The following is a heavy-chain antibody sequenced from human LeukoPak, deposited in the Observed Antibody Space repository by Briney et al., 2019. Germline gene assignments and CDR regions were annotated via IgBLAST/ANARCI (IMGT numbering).Heavy chain of an antibody. Sequence: SETLSLTCTVSGGSISSYYWSWIRQPPGKGLEWIGYIYYSGSTNYNPSLKSRVTISVDTSKNQFSLKLSSVTAADTAVYYCARARGVFGGGAFDIWGQGTMVTVSS. V-gene: IGHV4-59*01. CDR3: ARARGVFGGGAFDI. CDR1: GGSISSYY. J-gene: IGHJ3*02. CDR2: IYYSGST. D-gene: IGHD3-10*01.